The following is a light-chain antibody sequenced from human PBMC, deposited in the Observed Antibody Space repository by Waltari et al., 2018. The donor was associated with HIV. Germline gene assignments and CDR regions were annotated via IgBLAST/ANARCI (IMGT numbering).Light chain of an antibody. CDR1: QSLSSTY. CDR3: QQYGNSIT. CDR2: GAS. J-gene: IGKJ3*01. V-gene: IGKV3-20*01. Sequence: DILLTQSPGTLSLSPGERATLSCRASQSLSSTYLAWYQQKPGQAPRLLIYGASTRATGIPDRFSGSGSGTDFTLTISRLEPEDFAVYYCQQYGNSITFGPGTKVDIK.